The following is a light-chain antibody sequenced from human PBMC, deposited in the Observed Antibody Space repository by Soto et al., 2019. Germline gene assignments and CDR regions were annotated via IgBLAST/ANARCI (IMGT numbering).Light chain of an antibody. J-gene: IGLJ2*01. CDR3: SSYAGDNSLL. CDR1: SSDVGGYNY. CDR2: EVN. V-gene: IGLV2-8*01. Sequence: QSALTQPPSASGSPGQSVTISCTGTSSDVGGYNYVSWYQQNPGKVPKLMIYEVNKRPSGVPDRFSGSKSGNMASLTVSGLQTEDEADYYCSSYAGDNSLLFGGGTKLTVL.